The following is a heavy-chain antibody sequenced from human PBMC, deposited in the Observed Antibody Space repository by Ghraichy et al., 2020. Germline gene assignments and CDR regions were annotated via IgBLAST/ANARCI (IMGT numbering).Heavy chain of an antibody. CDR1: GFTFGNSW. CDR2: ISGDGSIT. J-gene: IGHJ4*02. D-gene: IGHD3-10*01. CDR3: VRLGLFQGAY. Sequence: GGSLRLSCVGSGFTFGNSWMPWSRQAPGKGLVWVSRISGDGSITTYADSVKGRFTVSRDNARNTLYLQMNSLRAEETAVYYCVRLGLFQGAYWGQGALVTVSS. V-gene: IGHV3-74*03.